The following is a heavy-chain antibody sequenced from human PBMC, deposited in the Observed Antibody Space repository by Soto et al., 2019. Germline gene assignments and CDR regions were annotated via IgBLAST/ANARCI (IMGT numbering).Heavy chain of an antibody. V-gene: IGHV4-31*03. CDR3: ARGPYSSLDY. CDR1: GGYISSGGYY. Sequence: SETLSLTSTVSGGYISSGGYYWSWIRQHPGKGLEWIGYIYYSGSTYYNPSLKSRVTISVDTSKNQFSLKLSSVTAADTAMYYCARGPYSSLDYWGQGTLVTVSS. CDR2: IYYSGST. J-gene: IGHJ4*02. D-gene: IGHD6-19*01.